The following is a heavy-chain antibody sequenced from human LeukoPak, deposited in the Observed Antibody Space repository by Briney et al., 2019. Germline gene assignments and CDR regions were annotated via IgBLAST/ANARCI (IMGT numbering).Heavy chain of an antibody. CDR2: IYYSGST. CDR1: GGSISSYN. Sequence: PSETLSLTCTVSGGSISSYNWSWIRQPPGKGLEWIGYIYYSGSTNYNPSLKSRVTISVDTSKNQFSLKLSSVTAADTAVYYCARGPLPDYYDSSGSLDYWGQGTLVTVSS. D-gene: IGHD3-22*01. J-gene: IGHJ4*02. V-gene: IGHV4-59*01. CDR3: ARGPLPDYYDSSGSLDY.